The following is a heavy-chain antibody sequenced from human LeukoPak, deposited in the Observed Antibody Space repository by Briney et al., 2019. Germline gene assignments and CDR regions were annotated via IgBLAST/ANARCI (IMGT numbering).Heavy chain of an antibody. V-gene: IGHV4-31*03. CDR2: IYYSGSA. CDR1: GGSISSGVYY. J-gene: IGHJ4*02. D-gene: IGHD3-10*01. Sequence: SQTLSLTCTVSGGSISSGVYYWSWIRQHPGKGLEWIGYIYYSGSAYYNPSLKSRVTISVDTSKNQFSLKLSSVTAADTAVCYCASREGVRVGYFDYWGQGTLVTVSS. CDR3: ASREGVRVGYFDY.